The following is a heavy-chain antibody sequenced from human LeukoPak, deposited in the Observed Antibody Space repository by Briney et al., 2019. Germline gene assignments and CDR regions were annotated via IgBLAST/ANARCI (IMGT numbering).Heavy chain of an antibody. CDR1: GFTFDDYA. J-gene: IGHJ4*02. V-gene: IGHV3-9*01. CDR2: ISGNSGSI. D-gene: IGHD6-13*01. Sequence: GGSLRLSCAASGFTFDDYAMHWVRQAPGKGLEWVSGISGNSGSIGYADSVKGRFTISRDNAKNSLYLQMNSLRAEDTALYYCAKERYSSTDYFDYWGQGTLVTVSS. CDR3: AKERYSSTDYFDY.